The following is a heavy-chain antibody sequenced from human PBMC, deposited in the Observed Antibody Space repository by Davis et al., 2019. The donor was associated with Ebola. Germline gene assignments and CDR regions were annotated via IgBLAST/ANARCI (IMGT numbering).Heavy chain of an antibody. CDR3: ARDVGTIAVAGTGDY. J-gene: IGHJ4*02. CDR1: GGTFSNYI. D-gene: IGHD6-19*01. V-gene: IGHV1-69*13. Sequence: SVKVSCKASGGTFSNYIITWVRQAPGQGLEWMGRIIPIFDIINYAQKFQGRVTITADESTSTAYMELSSLRSEDTAVYYCARDVGTIAVAGTGDYWGQGTLVTVSS. CDR2: IIPIFDII.